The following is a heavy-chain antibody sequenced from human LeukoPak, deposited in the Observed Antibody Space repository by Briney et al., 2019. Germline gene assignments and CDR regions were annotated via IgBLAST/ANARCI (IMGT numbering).Heavy chain of an antibody. CDR1: GGTFSSYA. CDR2: IIPILGIA. J-gene: IGHJ6*02. Sequence: SVKVSCKASGGTFSSYAISWVRQAPGQGLEWMGRIIPILGIANYAQKFQGRVTITADKSTSTAYLELSSLRSEDTAVYYCARSDCSGGSCYSYYGMDVWGQGTTVTVSS. V-gene: IGHV1-69*04. D-gene: IGHD2-15*01. CDR3: ARSDCSGGSCYSYYGMDV.